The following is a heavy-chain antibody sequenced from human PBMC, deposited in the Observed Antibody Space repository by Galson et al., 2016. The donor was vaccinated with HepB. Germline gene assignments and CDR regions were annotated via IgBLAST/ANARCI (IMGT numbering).Heavy chain of an antibody. D-gene: IGHD2-21*01. J-gene: IGHJ4*02. Sequence: SLRLSCAASGFSLRSYWMHWVRQAPGKGLVWVSRINSDGSSISYADSVKGRFTISRDNAKNTLYLQMNSLRAEDTAMYYCSREDVVVINSITTFDYWGQGAPVTVSS. CDR3: SREDVVVINSITTFDY. V-gene: IGHV3-74*01. CDR2: INSDGSSI. CDR1: GFSLRSYW.